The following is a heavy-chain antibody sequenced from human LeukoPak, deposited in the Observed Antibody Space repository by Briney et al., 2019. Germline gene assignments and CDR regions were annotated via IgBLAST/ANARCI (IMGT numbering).Heavy chain of an antibody. J-gene: IGHJ5*02. Sequence: PSETLSLTCAVYGGSFRGYYWSWIRQPPGKGLEGIGEINHRGSTNYNPSLKSRVTISVDTSKNQCSLKLSPVTAADTAVYYCARAGPLTTDNWFDPWGQGTLVTVSS. CDR2: INHRGST. V-gene: IGHV4-34*01. CDR1: GGSFRGYY. CDR3: ARAGPLTTDNWFDP. D-gene: IGHD4-11*01.